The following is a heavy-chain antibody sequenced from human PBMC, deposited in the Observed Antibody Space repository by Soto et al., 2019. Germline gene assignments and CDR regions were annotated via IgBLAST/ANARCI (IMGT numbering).Heavy chain of an antibody. Sequence: SVKVSCKASGGTFSSYAISWVRQAPGQGLEWMGGIIPIFGTANYAQKFQGRVTITADESTSTAYMELSSLRSEDTAVYYCARGGYYDSRTTRAFDIWGQGTMVTVSS. CDR2: IIPIFGTA. CDR1: GGTFSSYA. D-gene: IGHD3-22*01. V-gene: IGHV1-69*13. J-gene: IGHJ3*02. CDR3: ARGGYYDSRTTRAFDI.